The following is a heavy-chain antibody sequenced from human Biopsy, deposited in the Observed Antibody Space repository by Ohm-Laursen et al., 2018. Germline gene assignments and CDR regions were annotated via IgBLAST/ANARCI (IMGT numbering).Heavy chain of an antibody. V-gene: IGHV4-39*01. CDR1: GGSISNNNYY. D-gene: IGHD3-22*01. CDR3: ARDYDTSGYYYVS. Sequence: GTLSLTCSASGGSISNNNYYWGWIRQPPGQGLEWIGRIFYRGGTHYKPSLKSRVNISVDTSKNQFSLKLNSVTAADTAVYYCARDYDTSGYYYVSWGQGTLVTVSS. CDR2: IFYRGGT. J-gene: IGHJ5*02.